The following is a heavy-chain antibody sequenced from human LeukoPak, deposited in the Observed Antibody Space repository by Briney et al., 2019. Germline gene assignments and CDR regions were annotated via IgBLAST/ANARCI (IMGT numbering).Heavy chain of an antibody. V-gene: IGHV3-7*04. CDR3: VRAYHPGGWFDP. CDR1: GFTFSRSW. D-gene: IGHD2-21*01. Sequence: GGSLRLSCAASGFTFSRSWMTWVRQAPGKGLEWVASINEDGSEIHYVDSVKGRFTISRDNAKDSLYLQMNSLTAEDTAMYYCVRAYHPGGWFDPWGQGTLVTVSS. J-gene: IGHJ5*02. CDR2: INEDGSEI.